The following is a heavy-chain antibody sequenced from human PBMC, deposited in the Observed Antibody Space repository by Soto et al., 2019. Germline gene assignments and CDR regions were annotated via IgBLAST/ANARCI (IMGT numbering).Heavy chain of an antibody. D-gene: IGHD2-15*01. CDR3: ARIIAVHTTRGFDY. J-gene: IGHJ4*02. Sequence: QVQLQESGPGLVKPSGTLSLTCAVSGASIRSTNWWSLVRQARGEGLEWIGEIFHSGTTTYNPSLKSRVIISLDRSSNPHFLRLHSGTAADTAVYFCARIIAVHTTRGFDYWGQGTLVTVSS. CDR2: IFHSGTT. CDR1: GASIRSTNW. V-gene: IGHV4-4*02.